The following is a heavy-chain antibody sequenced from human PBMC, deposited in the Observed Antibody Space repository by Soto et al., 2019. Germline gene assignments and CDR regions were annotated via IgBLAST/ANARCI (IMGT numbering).Heavy chain of an antibody. CDR1: GGTFSSYA. CDR3: ARDDGPSISYYYDSSIYVFDI. V-gene: IGHV1-69*13. Sequence: SVKVCCKASGGTFSSYAISWVRQAPGQGLEWMGGIIPIFGTANYAQKFQGRVTITADESTSTAYMELSSLRSEDTAVYYCARDDGPSISYYYDSSIYVFDICGQRSMVIGSS. CDR2: IIPIFGTA. D-gene: IGHD3-22*01. J-gene: IGHJ3*02.